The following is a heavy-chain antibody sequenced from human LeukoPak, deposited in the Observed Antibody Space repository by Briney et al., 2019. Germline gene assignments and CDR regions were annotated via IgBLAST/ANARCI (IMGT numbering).Heavy chain of an antibody. CDR2: VSGGGAYT. J-gene: IGHJ4*02. V-gene: IGHV3-23*01. D-gene: IGHD2-8*01. Sequence: PGGSLRLSCAASGFTFSNYAMSWVRQAPGKGLEWVSTVSGGGAYTYYADSVKGRFTVSRDDSKSMHFLQMNSLRPEDTALYFCAKRITVSAGYYLDSWGQGTLVTVSS. CDR3: AKRITVSAGYYLDS. CDR1: GFTFSNYA.